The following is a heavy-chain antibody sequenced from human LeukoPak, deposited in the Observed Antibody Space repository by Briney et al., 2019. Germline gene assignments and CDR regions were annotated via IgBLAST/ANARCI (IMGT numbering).Heavy chain of an antibody. Sequence: ASVKVSCKASGYTFTGYYMHWVRQAPGQGLEWMGWINPNSGGTNYAQKFQGRVTMARDTSISTAYMELSRLRSDDTAVYYCARDEPRSSSSTYYYYMDVWGKGTTVTVSS. CDR2: INPNSGGT. J-gene: IGHJ6*03. V-gene: IGHV1-2*02. CDR1: GYTFTGYY. D-gene: IGHD6-6*01. CDR3: ARDEPRSSSSTYYYYMDV.